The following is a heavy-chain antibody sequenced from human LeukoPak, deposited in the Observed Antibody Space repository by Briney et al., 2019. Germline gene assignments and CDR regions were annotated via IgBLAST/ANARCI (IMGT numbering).Heavy chain of an antibody. CDR3: TKLKVFGSGSWDY. CDR2: ISGSGGTT. D-gene: IGHD3-10*01. V-gene: IGHV3-23*01. CDR1: GFTFNNYA. Sequence: PGGSLRLSCAASGFTFNNYAMSWVRQAPGKGLEWVSAISGSGGTTYYADSVKGRFTFSRDNSKNTLYLQMNSLRVEDTATYYCTKLKVFGSGSWDYWGQGSLVTVSS. J-gene: IGHJ4*02.